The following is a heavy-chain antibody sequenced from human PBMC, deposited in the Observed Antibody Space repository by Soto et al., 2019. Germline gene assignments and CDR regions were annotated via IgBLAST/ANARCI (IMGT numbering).Heavy chain of an antibody. CDR1: GYTFTAYH. CDR3: ARNMDYYYGRGSGNGHGV. CDR2: INPKLGDT. J-gene: IGHJ6*02. Sequence: QVRLVQSGAEVKEPGDSVRVSCEASGYTFTAYHIHGVRQAPGQGLEWMGWINPKLGDTGYAQDFQGRVSMTSDMSISTVYMELSRLTSDDTAIYYCARNMDYYYGRGSGNGHGVWGQGTTVTVFS. D-gene: IGHD3-10*02. V-gene: IGHV1-2*02.